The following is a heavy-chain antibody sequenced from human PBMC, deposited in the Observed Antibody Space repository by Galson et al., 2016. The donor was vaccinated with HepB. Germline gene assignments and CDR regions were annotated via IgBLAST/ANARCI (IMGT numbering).Heavy chain of an antibody. J-gene: IGHJ4*01. CDR3: ARDDDYVWGTYRYTRTVPQYYFDY. V-gene: IGHV3-30-3*01. CDR1: GFTFSSYA. CDR2: ISFAGSNN. Sequence: SLRLSCAASGFTFSSYAMHWVRQAPGKGLEWVAVISFAGSNNFYADSVKGRFTISRDNSKNTLYLQMNSLRAEDTAVYYCARDDDYVWGTYRYTRTVPQYYFDYWGHGTLVTVST. D-gene: IGHD3-16*02.